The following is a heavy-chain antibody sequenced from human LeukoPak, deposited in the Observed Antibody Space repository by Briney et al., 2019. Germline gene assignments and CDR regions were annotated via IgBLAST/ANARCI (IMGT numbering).Heavy chain of an antibody. V-gene: IGHV4-39*07. Sequence: SETLSLTCTVSGASISSSNYYWGWIRQPPGKGLEWIGSTYHSGSTYYNPSLKRRVTISVDTSKNQFSLKLSSVTAADTAVYYCARKAAGPDYWGQGTLVTVSS. D-gene: IGHD6-13*01. J-gene: IGHJ4*02. CDR2: TYHSGST. CDR1: GASISSSNYY. CDR3: ARKAAGPDY.